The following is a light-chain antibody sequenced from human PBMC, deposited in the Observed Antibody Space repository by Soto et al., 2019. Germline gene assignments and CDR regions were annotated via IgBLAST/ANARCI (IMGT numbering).Light chain of an antibody. J-gene: IGKJ1*01. CDR3: QQYNNWTRT. CDR2: GAS. V-gene: IGKV3-15*01. Sequence: EIVMTQSPATLSVSPGERATLSCRASQSVSSNLAWYQQKPGQATRLLIYGASTRATGIPARLSGSGSGTEFTLTISSLESEDFAVYYCQQYNNWTRTFGQGTKVDIX. CDR1: QSVSSN.